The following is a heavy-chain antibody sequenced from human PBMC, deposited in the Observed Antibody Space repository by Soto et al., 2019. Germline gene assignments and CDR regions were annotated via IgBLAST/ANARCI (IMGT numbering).Heavy chain of an antibody. J-gene: IGHJ4*02. CDR1: GGSFSGYY. Sequence: KPSETLSLTCAVYGGSFSGYYWSWIRQPPGKGLEWIGEINHSGSTNYNPSLKSRVTISVDTSKNQFSLKLSSVTAADTAVYYCARAPITIFGVASYYFDYWGQGTLVTVSS. D-gene: IGHD3-3*01. V-gene: IGHV4-34*01. CDR3: ARAPITIFGVASYYFDY. CDR2: INHSGST.